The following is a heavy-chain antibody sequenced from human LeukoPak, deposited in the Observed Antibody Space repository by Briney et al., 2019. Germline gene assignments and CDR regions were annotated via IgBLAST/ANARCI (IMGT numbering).Heavy chain of an antibody. J-gene: IGHJ4*02. Sequence: GGSLRLSCSASRFTFSRYWMSWVRQAPGKGLEWVANIKQDGSEKNHLDSVKGRFTISRDNAKNFLYLQMNSLRVEDTALYYCARDGDGRGEDFDYWGQGILVTVSS. V-gene: IGHV3-7*01. D-gene: IGHD4-17*01. CDR2: IKQDGSEK. CDR1: RFTFSRYW. CDR3: ARDGDGRGEDFDY.